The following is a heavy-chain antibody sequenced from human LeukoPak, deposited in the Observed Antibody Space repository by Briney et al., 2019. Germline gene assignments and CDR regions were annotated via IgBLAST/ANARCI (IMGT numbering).Heavy chain of an antibody. D-gene: IGHD6-13*01. J-gene: IGHJ4*02. CDR3: AREYDSRARFDS. Sequence: GSLRLSCAGSGDGFTRHTMNLVRRAPGKGLEWISYIRSTGDYIYYADSVKGRFTISRDNARTSVYLQMNSLRVEDTAIYYCAREYDSRARFDSWGQGTLVTVSS. V-gene: IGHV3-21*05. CDR1: GDGFTRHT. CDR2: IRSTGDYI.